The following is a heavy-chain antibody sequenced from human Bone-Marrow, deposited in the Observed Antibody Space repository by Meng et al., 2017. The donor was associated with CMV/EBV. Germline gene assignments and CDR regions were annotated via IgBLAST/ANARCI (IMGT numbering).Heavy chain of an antibody. CDR1: GFTFSDYY. CDR3: ARWGNATSFLYYDFWSGYYGPYGMAV. Sequence: GESLKISCAASGFTFSDYYMSWIRQAPGKGLEWVSYISSSGSTIYYADSVKGRFTISRDNAKNSLYLQMNSLRAEDTAVYYCARWGNATSFLYYDFWSGYYGPYGMAVWGQGNTVNVSS. D-gene: IGHD3-3*01. V-gene: IGHV3-11*04. J-gene: IGHJ6*02. CDR2: ISSSGSTI.